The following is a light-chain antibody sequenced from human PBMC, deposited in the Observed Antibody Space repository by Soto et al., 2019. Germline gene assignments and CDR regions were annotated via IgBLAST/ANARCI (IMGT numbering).Light chain of an antibody. J-gene: IGLJ2*01. V-gene: IGLV1-51*01. CDR2: DIY. CDR1: SSNIGNNY. Sequence: QSVLTQPPSVSAAPGQKVTISCSGSSSNIGNNYVSWYQQLPGTAPKLLIYDIYKRPSRIPDRFSGSKSGTSATLGITGLQTGDEADYYCGTWDSSLSDVAFGGGTKLTVL. CDR3: GTWDSSLSDVA.